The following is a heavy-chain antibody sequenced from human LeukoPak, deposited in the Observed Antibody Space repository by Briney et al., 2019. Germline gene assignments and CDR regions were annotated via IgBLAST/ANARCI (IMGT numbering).Heavy chain of an antibody. CDR3: ARGAVAGNFDY. Sequence: GGSLRLSCAASGFTFSSYSMNWVRQAPGRGPEWVSSISSSSSYIYYADSVKGRFTISRDNAKNSLYLQMNSLRAEDTAVYYCARGAVAGNFDYWGQGTLVTVSS. CDR2: ISSSSSYI. V-gene: IGHV3-21*01. J-gene: IGHJ4*02. D-gene: IGHD6-19*01. CDR1: GFTFSSYS.